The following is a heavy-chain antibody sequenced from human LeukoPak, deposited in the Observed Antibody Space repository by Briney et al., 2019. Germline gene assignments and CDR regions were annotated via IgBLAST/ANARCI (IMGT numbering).Heavy chain of an antibody. CDR2: ITWNNGGI. CDR3: VKDAGTA. V-gene: IGHV3-9*01. J-gene: IGHJ5*02. CDR1: GFTFDDYA. Sequence: GGSLRLSCAASGFTFDDYAMHWVRQAPGKGLEWVSSITWNNGGIDYADSVKGRFTISRDNAKNSLYLQMNSLRAEDTALYYCVKDAGTAWGQGTLVTVSS. D-gene: IGHD2-8*02.